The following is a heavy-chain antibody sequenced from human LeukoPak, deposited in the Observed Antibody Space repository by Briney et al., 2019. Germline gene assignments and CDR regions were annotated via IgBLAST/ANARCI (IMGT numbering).Heavy chain of an antibody. D-gene: IGHD4-17*01. V-gene: IGHV3-30*04. CDR3: ARDSVTTGFYFDY. Sequence: GGSLRLSCAASGFTFGSYALHWVRQAPGKGLEWVAFISYHGKSENYADSVKGRFTISRDISKNMLYLQMNSLRPEDTAVYYCARDSVTTGFYFDYWGQGTLVTAFS. CDR2: ISYHGKSE. CDR1: GFTFGSYA. J-gene: IGHJ4*02.